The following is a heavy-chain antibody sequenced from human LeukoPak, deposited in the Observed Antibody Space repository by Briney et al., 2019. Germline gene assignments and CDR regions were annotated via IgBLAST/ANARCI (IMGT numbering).Heavy chain of an antibody. J-gene: IGHJ6*03. CDR3: AKDRCSGGIGCYYYYMDV. CDR1: GFSFSNYG. V-gene: IGHV3-30*02. CDR2: IHNDGTNK. D-gene: IGHD2-15*01. Sequence: GGSLRLSCAASGFSFSNYGMHWARQAPGQGLEWVAFIHNDGTNKQYADSVKDRFTISRDNSKNTLYLEINSLTPEDKAVYYCAKDRCSGGIGCYYYYMDVWGKGTTVTISS.